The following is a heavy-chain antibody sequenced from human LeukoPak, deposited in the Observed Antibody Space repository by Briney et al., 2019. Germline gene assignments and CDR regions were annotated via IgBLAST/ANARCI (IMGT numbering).Heavy chain of an antibody. Sequence: PSETLSLTCAVSGGSISSGGYSWSWIRQPPGKGLEWIGYIYHSGSTYYNPSLKSRVTISVDRSKNQFSLKLSSVTAADTAVYYCASTLYDYVWGSYRSLPYYFDYWGQGTLVTVSS. D-gene: IGHD3-16*02. V-gene: IGHV4-30-2*01. CDR3: ASTLYDYVWGSYRSLPYYFDY. CDR1: GGSISSGGYS. CDR2: IYHSGST. J-gene: IGHJ4*02.